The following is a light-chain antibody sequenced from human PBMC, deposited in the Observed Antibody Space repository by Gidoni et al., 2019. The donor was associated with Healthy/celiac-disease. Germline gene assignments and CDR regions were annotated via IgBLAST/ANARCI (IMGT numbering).Light chain of an antibody. CDR3: QQYDNLPLT. J-gene: IGKJ5*01. V-gene: IGKV1-33*01. CDR1: QDISNY. CDR2: DAS. Sequence: DIPMTQSPSSLSASVGDRVTITCQASQDISNYLNLYQQKPGKAPKLLIYDASNLETGVPSRFSGSGSATDFTFTISSLQPEDIATYYCQQYDNLPLTFGQGTRLEIK.